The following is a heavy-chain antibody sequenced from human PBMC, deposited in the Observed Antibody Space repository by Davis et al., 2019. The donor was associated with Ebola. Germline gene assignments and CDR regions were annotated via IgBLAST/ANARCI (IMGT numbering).Heavy chain of an antibody. CDR1: GFTFSSYG. Sequence: GESLKISCAASGFTFSSYGMHWVRQAPGKGLEWVAVISYDGSNKYYADSVKGRFTISRDNSKNTLYLQMNSLRAEDTAVYYCAKDLGEGLGWGQGTLVTVSS. V-gene: IGHV3-30*18. J-gene: IGHJ4*02. CDR3: AKDLGEGLG. CDR2: ISYDGSNK. D-gene: IGHD2-21*01.